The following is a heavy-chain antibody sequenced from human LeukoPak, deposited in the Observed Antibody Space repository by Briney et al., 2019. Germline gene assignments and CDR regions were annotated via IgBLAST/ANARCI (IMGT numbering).Heavy chain of an antibody. V-gene: IGHV1-2*02. CDR2: INPDNGGT. J-gene: IGHJ4*02. CDR3: ARARGFGDPRTGSFDY. Sequence: ASVKVSCKTSGYTFTGYYVHWVRQAPGQGLEWMGYINPDNGGTNYAQRFRGRVTMTRDTSISTAYMELSSLKSDDTAVYYCARARGFGDPRTGSFDYWGQGTLVTVSS. D-gene: IGHD3-10*01. CDR1: GYTFTGYY.